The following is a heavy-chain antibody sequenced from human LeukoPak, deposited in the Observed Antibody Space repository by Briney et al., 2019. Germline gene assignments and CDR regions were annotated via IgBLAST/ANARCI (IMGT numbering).Heavy chain of an antibody. V-gene: IGHV1-24*01. CDR1: GYTLTELS. Sequence: PEASVKVSCKVSGYTLTELSMHWVRQAPGKGLEWMGGFDPEDGETIYAQKFQGRVTMTEDTSTDTAYMELSSLRSEDTAVYYCATDLTRNYYYYGMDVWGQGTTVTVSS. CDR3: ATDLTRNYYYYGMDV. CDR2: FDPEDGET. J-gene: IGHJ6*02. D-gene: IGHD2-2*01.